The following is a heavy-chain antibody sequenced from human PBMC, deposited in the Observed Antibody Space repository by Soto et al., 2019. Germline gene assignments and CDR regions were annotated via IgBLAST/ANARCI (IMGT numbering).Heavy chain of an antibody. D-gene: IGHD2-2*01. J-gene: IGHJ5*02. CDR3: ARGGVVVPAAISSPWFDP. CDR1: GYTFTSYD. V-gene: IGHV1-8*01. Sequence: QVQLVQSGAEVKKPGASVKVSCKASGYTFTSYDINWVRQATGQALECMGWMNPNSGNTGYAQKFQGRVTMTRNTSISTAYMELSSLRSEDTAVYYCARGGVVVPAAISSPWFDPWGQGTLVTVSS. CDR2: MNPNSGNT.